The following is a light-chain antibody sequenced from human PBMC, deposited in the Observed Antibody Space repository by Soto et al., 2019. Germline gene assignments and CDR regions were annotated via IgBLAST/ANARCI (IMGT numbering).Light chain of an antibody. CDR1: QSVNSN. Sequence: EIVMTQSPATLPVSPGERATLSCRASQSVNSNLAWYRQKPGQAPRLLISDASTRATGVPARFGGSGSGTEFTLTISSLQSEDSGIYYCQQYNFWPPLTFGGGTKVEIK. V-gene: IGKV3-15*01. J-gene: IGKJ4*01. CDR3: QQYNFWPPLT. CDR2: DAS.